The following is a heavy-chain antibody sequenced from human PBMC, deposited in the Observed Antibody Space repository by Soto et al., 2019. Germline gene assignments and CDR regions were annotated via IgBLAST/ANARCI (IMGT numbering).Heavy chain of an antibody. CDR3: AGGVDTAMVTSYYYYGMDV. V-gene: IGHV1-69*13. Sequence: SVKVSCKASGGTFSSYAISWVRQAPGQGLEWMGGIIPIFGTANYAQKFQGRVTITADESTSTAYMELSSLRSEDTAVYYCAGGVDTAMVTSYYYYGMDVWGQGTTVTVSS. CDR1: GGTFSSYA. CDR2: IIPIFGTA. D-gene: IGHD5-18*01. J-gene: IGHJ6*02.